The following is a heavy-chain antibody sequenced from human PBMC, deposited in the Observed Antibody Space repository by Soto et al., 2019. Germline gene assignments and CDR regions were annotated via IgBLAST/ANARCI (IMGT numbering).Heavy chain of an antibody. Sequence: GASVKVSCKASGYTFTSYYMHWVLRAPGQGLEWMGIINPSGGSTSYAQKFQGRVTMTRDTSTSTVYMELSSLRSEDTAVYYCARGMYYDFWSGYGLIGGFYYYYGMDVWGQGTTVTVSS. V-gene: IGHV1-46*01. CDR1: GYTFTSYY. CDR3: ARGMYYDFWSGYGLIGGFYYYYGMDV. J-gene: IGHJ6*02. CDR2: INPSGGST. D-gene: IGHD3-3*01.